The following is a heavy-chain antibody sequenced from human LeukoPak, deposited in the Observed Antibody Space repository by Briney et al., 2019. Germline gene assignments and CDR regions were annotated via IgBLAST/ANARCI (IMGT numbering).Heavy chain of an antibody. CDR3: ARGGAVAGTEYYFDY. CDR1: GFTFSSYA. Sequence: GGSLRLSCAASGFTFSSYAMHWVRQAPGKGLEWVAVISYDGSNKYYADSVKGRFTISRDNSKNTLYLQMNSLRAEDTAVYYCARGGAVAGTEYYFDYWGQGTLVTVSS. V-gene: IGHV3-30*04. CDR2: ISYDGSNK. J-gene: IGHJ4*02. D-gene: IGHD6-19*01.